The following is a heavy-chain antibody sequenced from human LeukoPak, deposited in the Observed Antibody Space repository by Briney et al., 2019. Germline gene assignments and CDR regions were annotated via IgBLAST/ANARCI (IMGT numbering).Heavy chain of an antibody. CDR1: GFTFSSYW. J-gene: IGHJ4*02. D-gene: IGHD3-3*02. Sequence: PGGSLRLPCAASGFTFSSYWMNWVRQAPGKGLEWVAIIKQDGSVKHYVDSVRGRLTISRDNVKNLLYLQMNSLRAEDAAVYYCAGGQGHLIEYWGQGTLVTVSS. CDR2: IKQDGSVK. CDR3: AGGQGHLIEY. V-gene: IGHV3-7*01.